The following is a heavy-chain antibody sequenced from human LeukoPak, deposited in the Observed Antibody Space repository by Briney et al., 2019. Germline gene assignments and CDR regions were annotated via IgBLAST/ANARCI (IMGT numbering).Heavy chain of an antibody. CDR3: ATDLPGAAARLNYYYGMDV. CDR1: GYTLTELS. Sequence: ASVNVSCKVSGYTLTELSIHWVRQAPGKGLEWMGGFDPEDGETIYAQKFQGRVTMTEDTSTDTAYMELSSLRSEDTAVYYCATDLPGAAARLNYYYGMDVWGQGTTVTVSS. CDR2: FDPEDGET. V-gene: IGHV1-24*01. D-gene: IGHD6-6*01. J-gene: IGHJ6*02.